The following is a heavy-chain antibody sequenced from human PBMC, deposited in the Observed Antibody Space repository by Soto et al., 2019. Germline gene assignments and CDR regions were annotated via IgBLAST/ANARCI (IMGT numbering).Heavy chain of an antibody. D-gene: IGHD1-26*01. Sequence: RLSCAAPGFTFNSYGMHWVRQGPGNGLEWVAFISYDSTKTYYADSVKGRFTISRDNSNSALYVQMNSLTGEDTAVYYCARTRSAWSDFHYYYLDVWGQGTTVPVSS. CDR1: GFTFNSYG. V-gene: IGHV3-30*03. CDR2: ISYDSTKT. J-gene: IGHJ6*02. CDR3: ARTRSAWSDFHYYYLDV.